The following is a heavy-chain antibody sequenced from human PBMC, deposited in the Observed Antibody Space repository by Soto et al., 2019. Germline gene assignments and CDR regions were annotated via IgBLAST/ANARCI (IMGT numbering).Heavy chain of an antibody. CDR2: IYTGGQT. Sequence: EVQLEESGGGLVQPGGSLRLSCAASGFTVSDNYMSWVRQAPGRGLEWVSVIYTGGQTYYANSVKGRFTISRDSSKNTLYLQMNSLRAEDTAVYFCARYPRNTYVGLDSWGQGTLVTVSS. J-gene: IGHJ4*02. CDR1: GFTVSDNY. V-gene: IGHV3-66*01. CDR3: ARYPRNTYVGLDS. D-gene: IGHD1-26*01.